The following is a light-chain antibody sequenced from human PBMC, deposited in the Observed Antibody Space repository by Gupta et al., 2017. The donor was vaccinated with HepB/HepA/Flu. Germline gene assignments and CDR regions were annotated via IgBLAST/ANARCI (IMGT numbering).Light chain of an antibody. J-gene: IGKJ4*01. Sequence: DIQMTQSPSSLSASVGDRVTITCQASQDISNYLNWYQQKPGKAPKPLIDDASNVETGVPYRFSGSGSGTDFTFTISSLQPEDIATYYCQQYDNLPLTFGGVTKVEIK. CDR2: DAS. CDR3: QQYDNLPLT. CDR1: QDISNY. V-gene: IGKV1-33*01.